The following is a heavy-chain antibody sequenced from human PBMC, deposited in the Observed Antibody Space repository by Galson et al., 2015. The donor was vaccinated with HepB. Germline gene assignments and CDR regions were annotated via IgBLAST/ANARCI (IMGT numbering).Heavy chain of an antibody. V-gene: IGHV4-59*08. CDR2: IHYSGST. D-gene: IGHD5-24*01. CDR1: GGSISSYY. CDR3: ARHDGYNDFDY. Sequence: SETLSLTCTVSGGSISSYYWSWIRQPPGKGLEWIGYIHYSGSTNYNPSLKSRVTISVDTSKNQFSLKLSSVTAADTAVYYCARHDGYNDFDYWGQGTLVTVSS. J-gene: IGHJ4*02.